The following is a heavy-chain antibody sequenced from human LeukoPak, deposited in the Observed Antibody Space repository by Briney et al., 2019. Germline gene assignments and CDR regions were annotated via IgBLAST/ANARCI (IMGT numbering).Heavy chain of an antibody. J-gene: IGHJ4*02. CDR1: GFTFSSYS. Sequence: PGGSLRLSCAASGFTFSSYSMNWVRQAPGKGLEWVSSISSSNSYIYYTDSVKGRFTISTDNAKNAVFLQLNRLTVEDTAVYYCAREQWFRWEFWGQGVLVTVSS. CDR2: ISSSNSYI. D-gene: IGHD3-10*01. V-gene: IGHV3-21*04. CDR3: AREQWFRWEF.